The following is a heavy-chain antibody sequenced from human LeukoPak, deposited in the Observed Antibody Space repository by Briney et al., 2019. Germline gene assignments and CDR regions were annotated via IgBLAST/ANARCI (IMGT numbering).Heavy chain of an antibody. Sequence: PSETLSLTCTVSGGSISSYYWSWIRQPPGKGLEWNGYIYTSGSTNYNPSLKSRVTISVDTSKNQFSLKLSSVTAADTAVYYCARRHYGSGDYFDYWGQGTLVTVSS. J-gene: IGHJ4*02. CDR1: GGSISSYY. CDR2: IYTSGST. D-gene: IGHD3-10*01. CDR3: ARRHYGSGDYFDY. V-gene: IGHV4-4*09.